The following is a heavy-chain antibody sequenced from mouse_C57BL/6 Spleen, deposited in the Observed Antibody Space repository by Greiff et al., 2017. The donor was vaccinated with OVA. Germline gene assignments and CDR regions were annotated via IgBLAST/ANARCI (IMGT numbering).Heavy chain of an antibody. V-gene: IGHV3-6*01. Sequence: EVKLVESGPGLVKPSQSLSLTCSVTGYSITSGYYWNWIRQFPGNQLEWMGYISYDGSNNYNPSLKNRISITRDTSKNQFFLKLNSVTTEDTATYYCARADDYDGYWYFDVWGTGTTVTVSP. CDR1: GYSITSGYY. D-gene: IGHD2-4*01. J-gene: IGHJ1*03. CDR3: ARADDYDGYWYFDV. CDR2: ISYDGSN.